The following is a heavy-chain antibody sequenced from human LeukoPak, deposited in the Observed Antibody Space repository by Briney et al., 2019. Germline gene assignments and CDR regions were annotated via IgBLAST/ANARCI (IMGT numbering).Heavy chain of an antibody. CDR1: GFTVSSNH. J-gene: IGHJ4*02. CDR2: IYSGGST. Sequence: GGSLRLSCAASGFTVSSNHMSWVRQAPGKGLEWVSVIYSGGSTYNADSVKGRFTISRDNSKNTLYLQMNSLRAEDMAVYYCARHIVGGIVAGLDYWGQGTRVTVSS. CDR3: ARHIVGGIVAGLDY. V-gene: IGHV3-53*01. D-gene: IGHD1-26*01.